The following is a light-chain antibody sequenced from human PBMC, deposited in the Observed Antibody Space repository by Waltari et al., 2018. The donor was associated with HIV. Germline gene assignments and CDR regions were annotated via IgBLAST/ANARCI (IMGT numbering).Light chain of an antibody. J-gene: IGLJ2*01. CDR3: STWDDRLNGPVV. Sequence: QSVLAQPPSASGTPGQRVTISCSGSRSNLGSNSVNWYQHFPGKAPKLLIYGDSLRPSGVPARFSGSKFGTSASLVITGLQSGDEADYYCSTWDDRLNGPVVFGGGTRLTVL. CDR2: GDS. V-gene: IGLV1-44*01. CDR1: RSNLGSNS.